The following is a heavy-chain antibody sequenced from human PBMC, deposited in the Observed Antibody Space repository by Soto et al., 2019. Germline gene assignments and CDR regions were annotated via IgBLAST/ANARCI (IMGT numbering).Heavy chain of an antibody. D-gene: IGHD6-13*01. J-gene: IGHJ2*01. CDR3: AREVAGLHWYFDL. V-gene: IGHV4-39*07. Sequence: SETLSLTCSVSGGSISSSSSTYCRWVRQPPVKGLEWIGDVYESGSTNYNPSLTTRATISMEKSKNKFSLKVTSVKAADTEVYYCAREVAGLHWYFDLWGRGT. CDR2: VYESGST. CDR1: GGSISSSSS.